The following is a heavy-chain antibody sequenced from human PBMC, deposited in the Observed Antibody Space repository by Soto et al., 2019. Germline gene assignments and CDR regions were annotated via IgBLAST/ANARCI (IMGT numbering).Heavy chain of an antibody. V-gene: IGHV3-21*01. J-gene: IGHJ3*02. CDR3: SRRRSPGRNSRRDAFDI. Sequence: PGGSLRLSCEVSGLTYSSYSMNWVRQAPGKGLEWVSSITSSSPYIYYADSVKGRFTISRDNAKNSLYLQMNSLRAEDTAVYYCSRRRSPGRNSRRDAFDIWGQGTMVTVSS. CDR1: GLTYSSYS. CDR2: ITSSSPYI. D-gene: IGHD1-7*01.